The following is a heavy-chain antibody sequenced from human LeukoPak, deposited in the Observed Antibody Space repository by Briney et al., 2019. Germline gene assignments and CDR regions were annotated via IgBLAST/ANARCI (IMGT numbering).Heavy chain of an antibody. Sequence: PSETLSLTCAVYGGSFSGYYWSWIRQPPGKGLEWIGEINHSGSTNYNPSLKSRVTISVDTSKNQFSLKLSSVTAADTAVYYCARQKDSDSSGYSRAIDYWGQGTLVTVSS. CDR1: GGSFSGYY. CDR2: INHSGST. V-gene: IGHV4-34*01. CDR3: ARQKDSDSSGYSRAIDY. D-gene: IGHD3-22*01. J-gene: IGHJ4*02.